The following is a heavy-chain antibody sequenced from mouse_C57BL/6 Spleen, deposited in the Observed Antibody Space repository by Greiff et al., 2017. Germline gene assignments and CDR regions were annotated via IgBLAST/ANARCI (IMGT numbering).Heavy chain of an antibody. V-gene: IGHV1-80*01. J-gene: IGHJ3*01. Sequence: VQLQQSGAELVKPGASVKFSCKASGYDISSYCMNWVKQRTGQGLEWIGQIYPGDGDTKYTGKFKGKATITADTSSSTAYLQRSSLTSEDSAVYFWAPSCALAYWGQGTLVTVSA. CDR3: APSCALAY. CDR2: IYPGDGDT. CDR1: GYDISSYC.